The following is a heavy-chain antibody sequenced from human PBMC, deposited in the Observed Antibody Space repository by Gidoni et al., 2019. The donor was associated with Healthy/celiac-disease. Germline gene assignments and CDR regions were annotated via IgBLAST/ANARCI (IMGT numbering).Heavy chain of an antibody. J-gene: IGHJ4*02. CDR3: ARRAGGFGDY. CDR1: GFTFSSYN. D-gene: IGHD3-10*01. CDR2: ISSSSTYI. V-gene: IGHV3-21*01. Sequence: EVQLVESGGGLVKPGGSLRLSCAASGFTFSSYNMNWVRQAPGKGLEWVSSISSSSTYIYYADSVKGRFTISRDNAKSSLYLQMNSLRAEDTAVYYCARRAGGFGDYWGQGTLVTVSS.